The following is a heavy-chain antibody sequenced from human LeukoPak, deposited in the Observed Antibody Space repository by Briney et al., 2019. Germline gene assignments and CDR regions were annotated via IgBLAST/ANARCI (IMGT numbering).Heavy chain of an antibody. D-gene: IGHD3-10*01. CDR2: ISSSSSYI. Sequence: GGSLRLSCAASGFTFSSYSMNWVRQAPGKGLEWVSSISSSSSYIYYADSVKGRFTISRDNAKNSLYLQMNSLRAEDTAVYYCARAGLWFGELSLYYFDYWGQGTLVTVSS. CDR1: GFTFSSYS. J-gene: IGHJ4*02. V-gene: IGHV3-21*01. CDR3: ARAGLWFGELSLYYFDY.